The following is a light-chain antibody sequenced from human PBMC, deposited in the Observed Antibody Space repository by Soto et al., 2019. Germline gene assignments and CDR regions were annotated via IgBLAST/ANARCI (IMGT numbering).Light chain of an antibody. V-gene: IGKV1-8*01. CDR1: QGISSY. CDR2: AAS. Sequence: AIRMTQSPSAFSASTGDRVTITCRASQGISSYLAWYQQKPGKAPKLLIYAASTLQSGVPSRFSGSGSGTDFTLTISSLQPEDFATYYCQQSYSTSWTFGQGTKVDIK. J-gene: IGKJ1*01. CDR3: QQSYSTSWT.